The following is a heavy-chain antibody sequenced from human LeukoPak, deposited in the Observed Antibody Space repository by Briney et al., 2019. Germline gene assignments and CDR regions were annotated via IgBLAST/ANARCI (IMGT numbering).Heavy chain of an antibody. Sequence: GGSLRLSCAASGFTFSSYGMHWVRQPPGKGLEWVAVISYAGSNKYYADSVKGRFTISRDNSKNTLYLQMNSLRAEDTAVYYCARGSHQDYFGSMTYLFDYWGQGILVTVSS. J-gene: IGHJ4*02. CDR1: GFTFSSYG. D-gene: IGHD3-10*01. CDR3: ARGSHQDYFGSMTYLFDY. V-gene: IGHV3-30*03. CDR2: ISYAGSNK.